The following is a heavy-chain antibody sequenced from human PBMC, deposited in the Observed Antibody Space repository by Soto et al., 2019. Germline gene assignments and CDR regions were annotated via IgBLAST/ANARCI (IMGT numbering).Heavy chain of an antibody. V-gene: IGHV3-7*01. J-gene: IGHJ4*02. CDR3: AREYN. D-gene: IGHD5-18*01. CDR1: GFTFSTNW. CDR2: IKQDGSEK. Sequence: EVQLVESGGGLVQPGASLRLSCVASGFTFSTNWMSCVRLAPGKGPEWVANIKQDGSEKNYVDSVEGRFTISRDNTKNSLYLQMTSLRVEDTAVYYCAREYNWGQGTLVTVSS.